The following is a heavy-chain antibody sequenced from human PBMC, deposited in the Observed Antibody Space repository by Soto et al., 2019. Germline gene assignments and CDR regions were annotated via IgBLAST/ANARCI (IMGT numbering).Heavy chain of an antibody. CDR1: GFTFSSYA. CDR2: ISGSGGST. Sequence: GGSLRLSCAASGFTFSSYAMSWVRQAPGKGLEWVSAISGSGGSTYYADSVKGRFTISRDNSKNTLYLQMNSLRAEDTAVYYCAKGLRITMVRGVKPSGYYFDYWGQGTLVTVSS. CDR3: AKGLRITMVRGVKPSGYYFDY. J-gene: IGHJ4*02. D-gene: IGHD3-10*01. V-gene: IGHV3-23*01.